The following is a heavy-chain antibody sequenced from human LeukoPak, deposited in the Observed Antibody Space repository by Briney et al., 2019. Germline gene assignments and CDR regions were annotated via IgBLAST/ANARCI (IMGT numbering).Heavy chain of an antibody. V-gene: IGHV3-48*04. CDR3: ARDLDSSSINWFDP. D-gene: IGHD6-13*01. Sequence: GGSLRLSCAASGFTFSSYSMNWVRQAPGKGLEWVSYISSSGSTIYYADSVKGRFTISRDNAKNSLYLQMNSLRAEDTAVYYCARDLDSSSINWFDPWGQGTLVTVSS. CDR2: ISSSGSTI. CDR1: GFTFSSYS. J-gene: IGHJ5*02.